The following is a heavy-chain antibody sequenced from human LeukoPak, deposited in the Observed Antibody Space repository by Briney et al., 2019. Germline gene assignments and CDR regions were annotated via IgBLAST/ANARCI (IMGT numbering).Heavy chain of an antibody. CDR1: GFTLSGYS. V-gene: IGHV3-48*01. CDR2: ISIGGTI. J-gene: IGHJ4*02. CDR3: STAKFDY. Sequence: GGSLRLSCAASGFTLSGYSMNWVRQAPGKGLEWVSHISIGGTIYYADSVKGRFTISRDNAKSSVYLQMNNLRVEDTAVYYCSTAKFDYWGQGTLVTVSS.